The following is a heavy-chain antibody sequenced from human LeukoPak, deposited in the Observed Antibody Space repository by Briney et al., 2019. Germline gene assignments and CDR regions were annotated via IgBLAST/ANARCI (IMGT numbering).Heavy chain of an antibody. D-gene: IGHD3-10*01. J-gene: IGHJ6*03. V-gene: IGHV4-34*01. CDR1: GGSFSGYY. CDR3: KGSMVRGVNYYMDV. Sequence: SETLSLTCAVYGGSFSGYYWSWIRQPPGKGLEWIGEINHSGSTNYNPSLKSRVTISVDTSKNQFSLKLSSVTAADTAVYYCKGSMVRGVNYYMDVWGKGTTVTVSS. CDR2: INHSGST.